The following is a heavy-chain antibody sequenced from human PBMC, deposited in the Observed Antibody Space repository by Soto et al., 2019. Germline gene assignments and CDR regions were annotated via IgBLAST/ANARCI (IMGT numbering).Heavy chain of an antibody. Sequence: QVQLVQSGAEVKKPGASVKVSCRTSGYTFTNYYMRWVRQAPGQGLEWMGIIKCSGGETTYAQKXLXXXTXXRDTSTSTVYMELSSLRSEDTAVYYCARGGDVVLVTAPLDYWGQGTLVTVSS. V-gene: IGHV1-46*03. CDR2: IKCSGGET. J-gene: IGHJ4*02. D-gene: IGHD2-21*02. CDR1: GYTFTNYY. CDR3: ARGGDVVLVTAPLDY.